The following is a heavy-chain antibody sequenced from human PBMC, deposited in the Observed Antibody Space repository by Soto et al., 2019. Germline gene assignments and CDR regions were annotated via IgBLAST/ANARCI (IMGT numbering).Heavy chain of an antibody. Sequence: SQTLSLTCSLSLDSFSSNSAACNWIRHSPSRGLECLGGTYYRSKWYNDYAVSVKSRITINPDTSKNQFSLQLNSVTPEDTAVYYCARDQAGRRSSSSGYFGSPPIFDYWRQGTLVTVPS. CDR1: LDSFSSNSAA. CDR3: ARDQAGRRSSSSGYFGSPPIFDY. J-gene: IGHJ4*02. V-gene: IGHV6-1*01. D-gene: IGHD3-22*01. CDR2: TYYRSKWYN.